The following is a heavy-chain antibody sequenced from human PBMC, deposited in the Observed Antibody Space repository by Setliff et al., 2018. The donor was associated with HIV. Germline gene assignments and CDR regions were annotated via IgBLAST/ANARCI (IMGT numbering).Heavy chain of an antibody. J-gene: IGHJ6*03. Sequence: GGSLRLSCTASGFRFGDYAMSWFRQAPGKGPEWVGFIRSKAYGGTNEYAVSVKGRFTISRDDSKSIAYLQMNSLKTEDTAVYYCTRGRYFSFVGFYYYYMDVWGKGTTVTVSS. D-gene: IGHD1-26*01. V-gene: IGHV3-49*03. CDR1: GFRFGDYA. CDR2: IRSKAYGGTN. CDR3: TRGRYFSFVGFYYYYMDV.